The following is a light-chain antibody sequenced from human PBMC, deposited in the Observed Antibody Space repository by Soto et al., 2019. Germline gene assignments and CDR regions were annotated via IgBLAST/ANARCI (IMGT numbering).Light chain of an antibody. J-gene: IGLJ3*02. CDR3: CSSAGSDTWV. CDR2: DVS. V-gene: IGLV2-11*01. CDR1: SSDVGGYNY. Sequence: QSALTQPRSVSGSPGQSVPISCTGTSSDVGGYNYVSWYQQHPGKAPKLMIYDVSKRPSGVPDRFSGSKSGNTASLTISGLQAEDEADYYCCSSAGSDTWVLGGGTKVTVL.